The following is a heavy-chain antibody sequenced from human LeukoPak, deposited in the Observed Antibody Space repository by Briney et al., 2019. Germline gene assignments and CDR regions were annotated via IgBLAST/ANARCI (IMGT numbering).Heavy chain of an antibody. J-gene: IGHJ3*02. D-gene: IGHD2-15*01. CDR2: INPNSGGT. V-gene: IGHV1-2*02. CDR3: ALVVAANDAFDI. Sequence: ASVKVSCKASGYTFTGYYMHWVRQAPGQGLEWMGWINPNSGGTNYAQKFQGRVTMTRDTSISTAYMELSRLGSDDTAVYYCALVVAANDAFDIWGQGTMVTVSS. CDR1: GYTFTGYY.